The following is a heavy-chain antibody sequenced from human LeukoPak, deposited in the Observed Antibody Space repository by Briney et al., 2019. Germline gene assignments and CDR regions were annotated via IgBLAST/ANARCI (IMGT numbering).Heavy chain of an antibody. CDR1: GFTLSSYW. Sequence: GGSLRLSCAASGFTLSSYWMHWVRQAPGKGLVWVSRINPDGSITNYADSVKGRFTISRDNAKNTLYLRMNSLRAEDTAVYYCARGIRGSYGTNYWGQGTLVTVSS. J-gene: IGHJ4*02. V-gene: IGHV3-74*01. D-gene: IGHD1-26*01. CDR3: ARGIRGSYGTNY. CDR2: INPDGSIT.